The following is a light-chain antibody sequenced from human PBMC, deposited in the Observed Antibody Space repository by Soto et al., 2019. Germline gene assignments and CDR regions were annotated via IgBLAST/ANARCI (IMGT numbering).Light chain of an antibody. CDR1: SSDVGGYNY. CDR3: SSYTSSSTRV. Sequence: QSALTQPASVSGSPGQSITISCTGTSSDVGGYNYVSWYQQHPRKAPKLMIYDVSNQPSGVSNRFSGSKSGNTASLTISGLQAEDEADYYCSSYTSSSTRVFGGGTKLTVL. V-gene: IGLV2-14*01. J-gene: IGLJ3*02. CDR2: DVS.